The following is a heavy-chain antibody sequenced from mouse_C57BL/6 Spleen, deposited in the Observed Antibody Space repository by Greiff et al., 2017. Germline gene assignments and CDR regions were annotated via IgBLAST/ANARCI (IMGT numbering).Heavy chain of an antibody. Sequence: EVKVEESGGGLVQPGGSMKLSCVASGFTFSNYWMNWVRQSPEKGLEWVARIRLKSDNYATHYAESVKGRFTISRDDSKSSVYLQMNNLRAEDTGIYYCTAGFYIRVYFDYWGQGTTLTVSS. CDR3: TAGFYIRVYFDY. D-gene: IGHD1-3*01. CDR1: GFTFSNYW. V-gene: IGHV6-3*01. J-gene: IGHJ2*01. CDR2: IRLKSDNYAT.